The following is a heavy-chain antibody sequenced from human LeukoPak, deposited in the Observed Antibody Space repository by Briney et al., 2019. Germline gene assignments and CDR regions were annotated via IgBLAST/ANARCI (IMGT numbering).Heavy chain of an antibody. CDR3: ARVVSGLWPLYYYYGMDV. CDR1: GFTFSSYW. Sequence: GGSLRLPCAASGFTFSSYWMSWVRQAPGKGLEWVANIKQDGSEKHYVDSVKGRFTISRDNAKNSLYLQMNSLRAEDTAVYYCARVVSGLWPLYYYYGMDVWGQGTTVTVSS. CDR2: IKQDGSEK. D-gene: IGHD3-16*01. V-gene: IGHV3-7*03. J-gene: IGHJ6*02.